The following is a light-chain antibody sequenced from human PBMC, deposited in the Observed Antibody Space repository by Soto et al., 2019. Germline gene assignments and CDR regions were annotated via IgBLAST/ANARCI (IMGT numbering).Light chain of an antibody. CDR2: EVT. CDR3: SSYTNINTRAGV. J-gene: IGLJ1*01. Sequence: QSALTQPASVSGSPGQSITISFTGTSGDIGSYNRVSWYQQHPGKAPKLIIYEVTDRPSGVSNRFSGSKSGNTASLTISGLQAEDEAEYYCSSYTNINTRAGVFGTGTKLTVL. CDR1: SGDIGSYNR. V-gene: IGLV2-14*01.